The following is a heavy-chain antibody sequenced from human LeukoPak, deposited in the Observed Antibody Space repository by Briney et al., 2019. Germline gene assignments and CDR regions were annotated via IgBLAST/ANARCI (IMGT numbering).Heavy chain of an antibody. CDR3: ARGGETYYDFWSGYYVGYNWFDP. J-gene: IGHJ5*02. D-gene: IGHD3-3*01. CDR1: GGSISSYY. CDR2: IYYSGST. Sequence: PSETLSLTCTVSGGSISSYYWSWIRQPPGKGLEWIGYIYYSGSTNYNPSLKSRVTISVDTSKNQFSLKLSSVTAADTAVYYCARGGETYYDFWSGYYVGYNWFDPWGQGTLVTVSS. V-gene: IGHV4-59*01.